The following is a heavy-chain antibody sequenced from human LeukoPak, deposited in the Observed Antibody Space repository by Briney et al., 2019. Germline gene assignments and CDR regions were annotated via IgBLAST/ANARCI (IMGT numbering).Heavy chain of an antibody. CDR2: ISSSGSTI. D-gene: IGHD1-26*01. CDR3: ARRGVGATGLDY. J-gene: IGHJ4*02. Sequence: LSLTCAVYGGSFSGYYWSWIRQAPGKGLEWVSYISSSGSTIYYADSVKGRFTISRDNAKNSLYLQMNSLRAEDTAVYYCARRGVGATGLDYWGQGTLVTVSS. CDR1: GGSFSGYY. V-gene: IGHV3-11*01.